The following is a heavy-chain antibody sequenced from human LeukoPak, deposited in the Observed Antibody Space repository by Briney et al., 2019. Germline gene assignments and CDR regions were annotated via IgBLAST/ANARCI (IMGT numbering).Heavy chain of an antibody. CDR3: ARGRGTGFVYFDY. J-gene: IGHJ4*02. Sequence: PSQTLSLTCAVSGGSISSGGYSWSWIRQPPGKGLEWIGYIYHSGSTYYNPSLKSRVTISVDRSKNQFSLKLSSVTAADTAVYYCARGRGTGFVYFDYWGQGTLVTVSS. CDR1: GGSISSGGYS. V-gene: IGHV4-30-2*01. CDR2: IYHSGST. D-gene: IGHD1-1*01.